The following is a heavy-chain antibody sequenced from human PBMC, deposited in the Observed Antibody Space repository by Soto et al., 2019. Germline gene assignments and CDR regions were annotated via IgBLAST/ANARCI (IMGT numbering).Heavy chain of an antibody. D-gene: IGHD2-2*01. CDR2: IYPGDSDT. Sequence: GESLKISCTGVGYSFTSYWIGWVRQMPGKGLEWMGIIYPGDSDTRYSSSFQGQVTISADKSITTAYLQWSSLKASDTAMYYCARGYCTSTICDPWFDPWGQGTLVTVSS. CDR3: ARGYCTSTICDPWFDP. V-gene: IGHV5-51*01. J-gene: IGHJ5*02. CDR1: GYSFTSYW.